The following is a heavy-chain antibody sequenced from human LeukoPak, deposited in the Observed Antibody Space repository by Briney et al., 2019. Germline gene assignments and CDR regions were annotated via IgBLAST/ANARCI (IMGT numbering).Heavy chain of an antibody. D-gene: IGHD6-6*01. Sequence: SETLSLTCAVYGGSFSGYYWSWIRQPPGKGLEWIGEINHSGSTNYNPSLKSRVTISVDKSKNQFSLKLSSVTAADTAVYYCARGSSSSGEWDYWGQGTLVTVSS. CDR3: ARGSSSSGEWDY. J-gene: IGHJ4*02. CDR2: INHSGST. V-gene: IGHV4-34*01. CDR1: GGSFSGYY.